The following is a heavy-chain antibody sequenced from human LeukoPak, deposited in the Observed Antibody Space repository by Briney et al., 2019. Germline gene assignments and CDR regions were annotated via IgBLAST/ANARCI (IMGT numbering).Heavy chain of an antibody. J-gene: IGHJ4*02. D-gene: IGHD3-9*01. CDR2: INHSGST. V-gene: IGHV4-34*01. Sequence: PSETLSLTCAVYGGSFSGYYWSWIRQPPGKGLEWIGEINHSGSTNYNPSLKSRVTISVDTSKNQFSLKLSPVTAADTAVYYCARGLVGDILTGYYNSPDFDYWGQGTLVTVSS. CDR3: ARGLVGDILTGYYNSPDFDY. CDR1: GGSFSGYY.